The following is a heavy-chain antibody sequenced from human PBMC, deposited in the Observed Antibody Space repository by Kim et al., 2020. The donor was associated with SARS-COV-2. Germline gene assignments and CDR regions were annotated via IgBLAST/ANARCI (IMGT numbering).Heavy chain of an antibody. Sequence: SNPSLKSRVTISVDTSKNQFSLKLSSVTAADTAVYYCARDLGLEQGWFDPWGQGTLVTVSS. V-gene: IGHV4-31*02. J-gene: IGHJ5*02. D-gene: IGHD1-1*01. CDR3: ARDLGLEQGWFDP.